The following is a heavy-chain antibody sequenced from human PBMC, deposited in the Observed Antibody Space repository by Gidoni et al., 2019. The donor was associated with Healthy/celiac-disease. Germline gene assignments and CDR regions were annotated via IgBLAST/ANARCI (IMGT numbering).Heavy chain of an antibody. CDR2: IVVGSGNT. D-gene: IGHD3-9*01. V-gene: IGHV1-58*02. CDR1: TFTSSA. J-gene: IGHJ6*02. Sequence: TFTSSAMQWVRQARGQRLEWIGWIVVGSGNTNYAQKFQERVTITRDMSTSTAYMELSSLRSEDTAVYYCAAYYDILTVDYYYGMDVWGQGTTVTVSS. CDR3: AAYYDILTVDYYYGMDV.